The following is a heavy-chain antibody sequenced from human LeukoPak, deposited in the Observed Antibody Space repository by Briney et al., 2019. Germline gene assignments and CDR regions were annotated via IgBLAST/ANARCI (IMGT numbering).Heavy chain of an antibody. J-gene: IGHJ4*02. CDR2: IFNFGNT. D-gene: IGHD7-27*01. CDR3: ARRPHNWGFDF. Sequence: PSETLSLTCTVSGDSFSSYYWSWIRQSPGKGLEWIGHIFNFGNTEYNPSLRSRVTISVDTSKNQFSLSLTPVTAADTAVYYCARRPHNWGFDFWGQGILVTVSS. CDR1: GDSFSSYY. V-gene: IGHV4-59*08.